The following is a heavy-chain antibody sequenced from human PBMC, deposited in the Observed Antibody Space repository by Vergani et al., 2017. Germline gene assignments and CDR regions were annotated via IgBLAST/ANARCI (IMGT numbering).Heavy chain of an antibody. CDR1: GFTFSSYS. CDR3: AKDYSGDYYFDY. D-gene: IGHD2-15*01. CDR2: ISGSGGST. V-gene: IGHV3-23*01. J-gene: IGHJ4*02. Sequence: EVQLLESGGGLVQPGGSLRLSCAASGFTFSSYSMSWVRQAPGKGLEWVSAISGSGGSTYYADSVKGRFTYYADSVRGRFTISRDKSKNTLYLQMNSLRAEDTAEYYCAKDYSGDYYFDYWGQGTLVTVSS.